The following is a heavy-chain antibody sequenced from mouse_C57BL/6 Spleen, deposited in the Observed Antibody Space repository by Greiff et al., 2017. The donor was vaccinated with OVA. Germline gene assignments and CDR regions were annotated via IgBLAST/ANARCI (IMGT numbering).Heavy chain of an antibody. CDR3: AREGLRLPYYFGC. CDR1: GYTFTSYW. D-gene: IGHD3-2*02. V-gene: IGHV1-55*01. J-gene: IGHJ2*01. CDR2: IHPGSGST. Sequence: VQLQQPGAELVKPGASVKMSCKASGYTFTSYWITWVKQRPGQGLEWIGDIHPGSGSTNYNEKFKSKATLTVDTSSSTAYMQLSSLTSEDSAVYYCAREGLRLPYYFGCWGQGTTLTVSS.